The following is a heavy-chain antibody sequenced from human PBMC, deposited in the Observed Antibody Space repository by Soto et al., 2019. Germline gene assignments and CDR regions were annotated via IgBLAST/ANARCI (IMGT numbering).Heavy chain of an antibody. V-gene: IGHV4-31*03. CDR2: IYYSGST. J-gene: IGHJ4*02. CDR3: ARAEYYGSGSYYNPPRKYYFDY. CDR1: GGSISSGGYY. Sequence: QVQLQESGPGLVKPSQTLSLTCTVSGGSISSGGYYWSWIRQHPGKGLEWIGYIYYSGSTYYNPSLKSRFTISADTSKNQVSLKLSSVTAADTAVYYCARAEYYGSGSYYNPPRKYYFDYWGQGTLVTVSS. D-gene: IGHD3-10*01.